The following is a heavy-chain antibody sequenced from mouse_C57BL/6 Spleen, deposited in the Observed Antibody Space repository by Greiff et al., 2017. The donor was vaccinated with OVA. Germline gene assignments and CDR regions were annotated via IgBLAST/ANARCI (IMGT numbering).Heavy chain of an antibody. CDR3: ARSGLRRDAMDY. CDR1: GYTFTSYW. J-gene: IGHJ4*01. D-gene: IGHD2-2*01. V-gene: IGHV1-55*01. Sequence: VQLQQPGAELVKPGASVKMSCKASGYTFTSYWITWVKQRPGQGLEWIGEIYPGSGSTNYNEKFKSKATLTVDTSSSTAYMQLSSLTSEDSAVYYCARSGLRRDAMDYWGQGTSVTVSS. CDR2: IYPGSGST.